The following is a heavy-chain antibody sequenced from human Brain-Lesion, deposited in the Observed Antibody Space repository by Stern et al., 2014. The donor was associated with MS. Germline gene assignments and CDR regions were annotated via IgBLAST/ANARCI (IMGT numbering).Heavy chain of an antibody. CDR2: IYHSGGT. D-gene: IGHD1-14*01. V-gene: IGHV4-4*02. J-gene: IGHJ3*02. Sequence: QVQLVESGPGLVKPSGTLSLTCAVSGGSISSSNWWSCVRQSPGKGLGWIGEIYHSGGTKYSPSFESRVIISVDKSKTQFSLKLSYVTAADTAVYYCARELPDLNAFDIWGQGTMVTVSS. CDR1: GGSISSSNW. CDR3: ARELPDLNAFDI.